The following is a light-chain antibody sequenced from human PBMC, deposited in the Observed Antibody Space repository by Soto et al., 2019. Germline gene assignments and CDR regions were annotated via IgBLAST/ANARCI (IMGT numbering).Light chain of an antibody. CDR2: DVS. CDR1: SSDVGGYNY. Sequence: QSALTQPASVSGSPGQSIAISCTGTSSDVGGYNYVSWYQQHPGKTPNLMIYDVSNRPSGVSNRFSGSKSGNTASLTISGLQAEDEADYYCSSYTSSSTWVFGGGTK. CDR3: SSYTSSSTWV. J-gene: IGLJ3*02. V-gene: IGLV2-14*01.